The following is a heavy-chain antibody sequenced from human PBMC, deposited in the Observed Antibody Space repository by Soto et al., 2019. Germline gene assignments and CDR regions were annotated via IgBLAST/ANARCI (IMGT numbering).Heavy chain of an antibody. CDR2: IYYSGST. Sequence: PSETLSLTCTVSGGSISSGGYYWSWIRQHPGKGLEWIGYIYYSGSTYYNPSLNSRVTISVDTSKNQFSLKLSSVTAADTAVYYCAREHYTKRGYYYGMDVWGQGTKVTVSS. CDR1: GGSISSGGYY. CDR3: AREHYTKRGYYYGMDV. J-gene: IGHJ6*02. V-gene: IGHV4-31*03. D-gene: IGHD3-10*01.